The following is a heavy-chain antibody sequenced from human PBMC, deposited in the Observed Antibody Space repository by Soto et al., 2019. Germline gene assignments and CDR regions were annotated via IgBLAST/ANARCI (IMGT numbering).Heavy chain of an antibody. J-gene: IGHJ4*02. CDR3: ARVSYFRGFDWLFAFDS. D-gene: IGHD3-9*01. CDR1: GDSLSNHY. V-gene: IGHV4-59*11. CDR2: IFYSGDT. Sequence: SETLSLTCSVSGDSLSNHYWSWIRQPPGSRLEWLGHIFYSGDTSSYNPSLKSRVSMSVDTPKNQFSLKLRSVSADDTAVYFCARVSYFRGFDWLFAFDSWGQGALVTVS.